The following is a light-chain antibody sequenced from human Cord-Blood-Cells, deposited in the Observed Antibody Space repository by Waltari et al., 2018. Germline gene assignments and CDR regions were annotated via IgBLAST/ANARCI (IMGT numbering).Light chain of an antibody. CDR1: QSISSY. V-gene: IGKV1-39*01. J-gene: IGKJ3*01. CDR2: AAS. Sequence: DIQMTQSPSSLSASVGDRVTITRRASQSISSYLHWYQQKPGKAPKLLIYAASSLQSGVPSRFSGSGSGTDFTLTISSLQPEDFATYYCQQSYSTPFTFGPGTKVDIQ. CDR3: QQSYSTPFT.